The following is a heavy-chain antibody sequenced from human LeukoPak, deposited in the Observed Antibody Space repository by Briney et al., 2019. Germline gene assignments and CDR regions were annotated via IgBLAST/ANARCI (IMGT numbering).Heavy chain of an antibody. D-gene: IGHD3-3*01. Sequence: GGSLRLSCAASGFTVSNNYMSWVRQAPGKGLEWVSVIYSGGSTYYADSVKGRFTISRDNSKNTLYLQMNSLRAEDTAVYYCARVAAPGFKDYYYGMDVWGQGTTVTVSS. CDR3: ARVAAPGFKDYYYGMDV. J-gene: IGHJ6*02. CDR1: GFTVSNNY. CDR2: IYSGGST. V-gene: IGHV3-53*01.